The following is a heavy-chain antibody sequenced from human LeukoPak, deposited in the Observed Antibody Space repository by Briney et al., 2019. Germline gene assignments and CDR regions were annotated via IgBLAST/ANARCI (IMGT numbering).Heavy chain of an antibody. J-gene: IGHJ3*02. CDR1: GDSPCSSNW. V-gene: IGHV4-4*02. CDR2: IYHSGST. Sequence: SGTLSLTCTVSGDSPCSSNWWSWVRQPPGKGLEWIGEIYHSGSTNYNPSLKSRVTISVDKSKNQFSLKLSSVTAADTAVYYCARVGTYYYGSGSYYFVYRSHDAFDIWGQGTMVTVSS. D-gene: IGHD3-10*01. CDR3: ARVGTYYYGSGSYYFVYRSHDAFDI.